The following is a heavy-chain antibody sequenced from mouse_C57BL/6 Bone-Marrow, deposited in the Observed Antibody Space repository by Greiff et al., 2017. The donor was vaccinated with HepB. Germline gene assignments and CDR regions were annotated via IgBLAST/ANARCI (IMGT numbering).Heavy chain of an antibody. Sequence: EVQLQQSGGGLVQPKGSLKLSCAASGFSFNTYAMNWVRQAPGKGLEWVARIRSKSNNYATYYADSVKDRFTISRDDSESMLYLQMNNLKTEDTAMYYCVRQFITTVDWYFDVWGTGTTVTVSS. D-gene: IGHD1-1*01. CDR1: GFSFNTYA. V-gene: IGHV10-1*01. J-gene: IGHJ1*03. CDR3: VRQFITTVDWYFDV. CDR2: IRSKSNNYAT.